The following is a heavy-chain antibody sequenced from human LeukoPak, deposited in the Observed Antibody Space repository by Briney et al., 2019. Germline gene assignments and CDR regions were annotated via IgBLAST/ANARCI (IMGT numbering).Heavy chain of an antibody. V-gene: IGHV3-33*01. CDR3: ARDPASNRGNFDY. Sequence: GGSLRLSCTASGFTFNHYCMHWVRQAPGRRLEWVAGIWYDGTNKYYEDSVKGRLTISRDNSRNTLYLQMNSLRVEDTAMYSCARDPASNRGNFDYWGEGTLVTVSS. J-gene: IGHJ4*02. CDR1: GFTFNHYC. CDR2: IWYDGTNK. D-gene: IGHD6-13*01.